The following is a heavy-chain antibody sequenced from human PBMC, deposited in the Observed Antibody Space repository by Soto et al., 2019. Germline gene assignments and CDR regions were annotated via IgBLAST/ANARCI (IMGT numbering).Heavy chain of an antibody. J-gene: IGHJ4*02. V-gene: IGHV1-18*01. CDR2: ISGNNGKI. CDR3: AKPGDIYEFWSGYYRTANYFDF. Sequence: QLQLVQSGAEEKRPGDSVKVSCKASDYIFSNYHINWVRQAPGQGPEWMGSISGNNGKIQYAQMFQGRATMTTEKSTNTIYMELRSLGSDDTAVYYCAKPGDIYEFWSGYYRTANYFDFWGQGSLVTVSS. D-gene: IGHD3-3*01. CDR1: DYIFSNYH.